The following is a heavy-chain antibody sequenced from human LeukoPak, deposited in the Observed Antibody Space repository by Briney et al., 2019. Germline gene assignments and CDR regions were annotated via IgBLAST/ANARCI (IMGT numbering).Heavy chain of an antibody. CDR1: GFTFSDYY. Sequence: PGGSLRLSCAASGFTFSDYYMSWIRQAPGKGLELVSYISSSGSTIYYADSVKGRFTISRDNAKNSLYLQMNSLRAEDTAVYYCARDRRYCSSTSCSSDAFDIWGQGTMVTVSS. J-gene: IGHJ3*02. D-gene: IGHD2-2*01. V-gene: IGHV3-11*04. CDR3: ARDRRYCSSTSCSSDAFDI. CDR2: ISSSGSTI.